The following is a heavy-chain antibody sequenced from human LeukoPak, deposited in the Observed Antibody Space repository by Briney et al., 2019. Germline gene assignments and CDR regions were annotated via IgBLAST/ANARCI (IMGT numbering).Heavy chain of an antibody. J-gene: IGHJ6*03. D-gene: IGHD3-3*01. V-gene: IGHV4-59*11. CDR1: GGSISSHY. Sequence: SETLSLTCTVSGGSISSHYWSWIRQPPGKGLEWIGYIYYSGSTNYNPSLKSRVTISVDASKNQFSLKLSSVTAADTAVYYCAREALDNFWSGYHYYYYMDVWGKGTTVTVSS. CDR2: IYYSGST. CDR3: AREALDNFWSGYHYYYYMDV.